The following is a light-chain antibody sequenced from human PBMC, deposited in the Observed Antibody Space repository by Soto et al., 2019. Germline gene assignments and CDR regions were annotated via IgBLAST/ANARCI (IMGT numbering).Light chain of an antibody. J-gene: IGKJ1*01. CDR1: QTVEKNY. CDR3: QQSARAPLT. V-gene: IGKV3-20*01. CDR2: GAS. Sequence: EIVLTQSPGTLSLSPGERATLSCRASQTVEKNYLTWYQQKRGQAPRLLIYGASNRATGIPDRLSGTGSGTDFTLTITRLEPEDFAVYYCQQSARAPLTFGQGTKVEIK.